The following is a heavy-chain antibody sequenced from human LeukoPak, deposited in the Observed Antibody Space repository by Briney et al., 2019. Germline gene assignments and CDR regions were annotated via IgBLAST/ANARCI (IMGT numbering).Heavy chain of an antibody. CDR3: ARDIHPHEWLVLLL. Sequence: PGRSLRLSCAASGFTFSRYAMHWVRQAPGKGLEGVAIIWYDGSNKNYVDSVKGRFTISRDNGKNTLYLQMNSLRAEDTAVYYCARDIHPHEWLVLLLWGQGTLVTVSS. J-gene: IGHJ4*02. D-gene: IGHD6-19*01. CDR1: GFTFSRYA. CDR2: IWYDGSNK. V-gene: IGHV3-33*01.